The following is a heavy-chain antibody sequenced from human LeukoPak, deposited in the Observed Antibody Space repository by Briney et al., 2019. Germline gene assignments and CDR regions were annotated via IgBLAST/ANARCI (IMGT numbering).Heavy chain of an antibody. J-gene: IGHJ4*02. Sequence: SSETLSLTCAVYGGSFSGYYWSWIRQPPGKGLEWIGEINHSGSTNYNPSLKGRVTISVDTSKNQFSLKLSSVTAADTAVYYCARGTDQLVRPAYFDYWGQGTLVTVSS. V-gene: IGHV4-34*01. CDR3: ARGTDQLVRPAYFDY. D-gene: IGHD6-6*01. CDR2: INHSGST. CDR1: GGSFSGYY.